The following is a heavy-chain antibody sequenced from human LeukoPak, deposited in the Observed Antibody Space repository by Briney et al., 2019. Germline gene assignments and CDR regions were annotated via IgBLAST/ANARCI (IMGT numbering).Heavy chain of an antibody. Sequence: PGGPLRLSCAASGFSFGSNWMNWVRQSPGKGLEWVANIRQDGTEKNYVDSVKGRFIISRDNAKNSLYLQMNSLRAEDTAVYYCAAGTGYLIEKWGQGTLVAVSS. V-gene: IGHV3-7*01. J-gene: IGHJ4*02. D-gene: IGHD2-15*01. CDR3: AAGTGYLIEK. CDR1: GFSFGSNW. CDR2: IRQDGTEK.